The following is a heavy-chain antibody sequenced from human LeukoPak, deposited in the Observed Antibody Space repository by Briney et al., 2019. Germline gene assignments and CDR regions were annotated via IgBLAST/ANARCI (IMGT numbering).Heavy chain of an antibody. Sequence: RASVKVSCKASGYTFTSYDINWVRQATGQGLEWMGGFDPEDGETIYAQKFQGRVTMTEDTSTDTAYMELSSLRSEDTAVYYCATQPPGASGIYYFYIDVWGKGTTVTISS. CDR1: GYTFTSYD. CDR2: FDPEDGET. J-gene: IGHJ6*03. CDR3: ATQPPGASGIYYFYIDV. V-gene: IGHV1-24*01. D-gene: IGHD1-14*01.